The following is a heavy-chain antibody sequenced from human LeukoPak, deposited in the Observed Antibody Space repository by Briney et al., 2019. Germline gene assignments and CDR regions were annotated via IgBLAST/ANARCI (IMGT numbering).Heavy chain of an antibody. Sequence: GGSLRLSCAASGFTYSTYPMIWVRQVPGKGPEGVSSISNSGDRTYYADSVRGRFTTSRDNSKNTLYLQMNSLRVEDTAVYYCAKVMTTAQYYWYGMDVWGQGTTVAVSS. CDR1: GFTYSTYP. CDR3: AKVMTTAQYYWYGMDV. D-gene: IGHD1-14*01. CDR2: ISNSGDRT. J-gene: IGHJ6*02. V-gene: IGHV3-23*01.